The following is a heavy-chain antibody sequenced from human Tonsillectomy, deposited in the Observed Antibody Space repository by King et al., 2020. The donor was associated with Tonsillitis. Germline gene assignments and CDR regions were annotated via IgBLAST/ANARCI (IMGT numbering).Heavy chain of an antibody. CDR3: ARDPSRGAATADDAFDI. CDR2: INAKSGGT. V-gene: IGHV1-2*02. D-gene: IGHD6-13*01. J-gene: IGHJ3*02. CDR1: GYTLTDYY. Sequence: QLVQSGAEVKKPGASVKVSCKASGYTLTDYYMHWVRQAPGQGLEWMGWINAKSGGTNYAQKCQGRVTMTRETSISTAYMELSRVRADDTAVYYGARDPSRGAATADDAFDIWGQGTMVTVS.